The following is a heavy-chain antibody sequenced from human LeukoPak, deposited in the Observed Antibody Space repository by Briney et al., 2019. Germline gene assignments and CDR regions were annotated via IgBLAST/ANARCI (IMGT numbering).Heavy chain of an antibody. CDR2: INPNSGGT. V-gene: IGHV1-2*06. J-gene: IGHJ4*02. CDR3: ASFDYYDSSGYFHY. D-gene: IGHD3-22*01. CDR1: GYTFTGYY. Sequence: PEASVKVSCKASGYTFTGYYMHWVRQAPGQGLEWMGRINPNSGGTNYAQKFQGRVTMTRDTSISTAYTELSRLRSDDTAVYYCASFDYYDSSGYFHYWGQGTLVTVSS.